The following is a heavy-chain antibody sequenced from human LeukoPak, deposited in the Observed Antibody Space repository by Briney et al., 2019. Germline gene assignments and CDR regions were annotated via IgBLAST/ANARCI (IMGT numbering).Heavy chain of an antibody. CDR1: GGSISSSNYF. CDR3: ARQTGSGLFILP. CDR2: LYSAGNT. V-gene: IGHV4-39*01. Sequence: SETLSLTCTVSGGSISSSNYFWAWIRQSPGKGLEWIRTLYSAGNTYYNPSLNSRVTISLDTSRNHFSLKLGSVTAADTAVYYCARQTGSGLFILPGGQGTLVTVSS. D-gene: IGHD3/OR15-3a*01. J-gene: IGHJ4*02.